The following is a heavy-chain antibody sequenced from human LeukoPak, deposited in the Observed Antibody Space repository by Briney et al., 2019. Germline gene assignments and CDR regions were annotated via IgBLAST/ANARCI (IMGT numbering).Heavy chain of an antibody. J-gene: IGHJ4*02. Sequence: SSETLSLTCTVSGGSISSGDYYWSWIRQPPGEGLEWFGYIYYSGSTYYNPSLKSRVTISVDTSKNQFSLKLSSVTAADTAVYYCASYDFWSGYSIGYFDYWGQGTLVTVSS. CDR2: IYYSGST. CDR3: ASYDFWSGYSIGYFDY. D-gene: IGHD3-3*01. V-gene: IGHV4-30-4*02. CDR1: GGSISSGDYY.